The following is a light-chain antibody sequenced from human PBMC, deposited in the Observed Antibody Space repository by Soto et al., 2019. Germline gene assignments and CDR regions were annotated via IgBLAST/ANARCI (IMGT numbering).Light chain of an antibody. Sequence: EIVMTQSPATLSVSPGERATLSCRASQSVSGNLAWYQQKPGQAPRLLIYGASTRATGIPARFSGSGSGTEFTLTISSLQSEDFADYYCQQYNNWPPMTFGPGTKVDVK. J-gene: IGKJ3*01. V-gene: IGKV3-15*01. CDR3: QQYNNWPPMT. CDR1: QSVSGN. CDR2: GAS.